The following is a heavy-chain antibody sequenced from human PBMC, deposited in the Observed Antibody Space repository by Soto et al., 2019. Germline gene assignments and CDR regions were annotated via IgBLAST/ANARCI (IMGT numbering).Heavy chain of an antibody. CDR1: GYTFTGYY. J-gene: IGHJ6*02. CDR2: INPNSGGT. V-gene: IGHV1-2*04. D-gene: IGHD6-13*01. CDR3: ATGIAAAGTRDYYYGMDV. Sequence: QVQLVQSGAEVKKPGASVKVSCKASGYTFTGYYMHWVRQAPGQGLEWMGWINPNSGGTNYAQKFQGWVTMTRDTSSSTAYMELSRLRSDDTAVYYCATGIAAAGTRDYYYGMDVWGQGTTVTVSS.